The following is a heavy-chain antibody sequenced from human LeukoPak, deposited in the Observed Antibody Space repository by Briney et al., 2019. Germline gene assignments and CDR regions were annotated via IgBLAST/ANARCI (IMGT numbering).Heavy chain of an antibody. Sequence: SETLSLTCSVSGGSITTNNYYWGWIRQPPGKGLEWIGSIYYSGSTYYNPSLKSRVTISVDTSKNQFSLKLSSVTAADTAVYYCARQSSSGWADFDYWGQGTLVTVSS. CDR2: IYYSGST. D-gene: IGHD6-19*01. V-gene: IGHV4-39*01. CDR3: ARQSSSGWADFDY. CDR1: GGSITTNNYY. J-gene: IGHJ4*02.